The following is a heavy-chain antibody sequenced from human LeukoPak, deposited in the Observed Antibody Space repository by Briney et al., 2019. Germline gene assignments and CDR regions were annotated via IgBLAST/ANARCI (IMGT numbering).Heavy chain of an antibody. V-gene: IGHV3-23*01. D-gene: IGHD1-26*01. CDR1: GFTFTSYS. CDR2: ISGGGDST. Sequence: GGSLRLSCAASGFTFTSYSMNWVRQAPGKGLEWVSTISGGGDSTYYADSVKGRFTISRDNSKNTLYLQVNSLRAEDTAVYYCAKGGKWDVTPFDYWGQGTLVTVSS. J-gene: IGHJ4*02. CDR3: AKGGKWDVTPFDY.